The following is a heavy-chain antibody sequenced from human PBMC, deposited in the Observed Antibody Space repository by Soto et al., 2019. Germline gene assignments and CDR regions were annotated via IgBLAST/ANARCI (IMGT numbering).Heavy chain of an antibody. CDR3: ATDPDYGSYFDY. CDR2: IYYSGRT. Sequence: PSETLSLTCTVSGGSVSSGNYYWSWIRQPPGKRLEWIGYIYYSGRTNHNPSLKSRVTMSVDTSKNQFSLKLSTVTAADTAVYYCATDPDYGSYFDYWGQGTLVTVSS. V-gene: IGHV4-61*01. J-gene: IGHJ4*02. D-gene: IGHD3-10*01. CDR1: GGSVSSGNYY.